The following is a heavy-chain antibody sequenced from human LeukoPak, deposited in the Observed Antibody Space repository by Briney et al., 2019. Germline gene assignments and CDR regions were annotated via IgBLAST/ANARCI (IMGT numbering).Heavy chain of an antibody. J-gene: IGHJ2*01. CDR3: ARSPPSSSWYDWYFDL. CDR1: GYTLTSYG. CDR2: ISAYNGNT. D-gene: IGHD6-13*01. V-gene: IGHV1-18*01. Sequence: ASVKVSCKASGYTLTSYGISWVRQAPGQGLEWMGWISAYNGNTNYAQKLQGRVTMTTDTSTSTAYMELRSLRSNDTAVYYCARSPPSSSWYDWYFDLWGRGTLVTVSS.